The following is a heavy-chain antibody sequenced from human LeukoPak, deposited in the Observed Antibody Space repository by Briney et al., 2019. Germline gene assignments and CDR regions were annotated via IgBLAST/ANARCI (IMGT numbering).Heavy chain of an antibody. Sequence: SETLSLTCAVSGDSFSSHYWTWIRQAPGRGLEWIGYISYIGTTNYNPSLKSRVAISIDTSKNQFSLKLTSVTTADTAVYYCARDLVTVTKGFDIWGLGTMVSVSS. CDR3: ARDLVTVTKGFDI. V-gene: IGHV4-59*11. D-gene: IGHD4-17*01. CDR1: GDSFSSHY. CDR2: ISYIGTT. J-gene: IGHJ3*02.